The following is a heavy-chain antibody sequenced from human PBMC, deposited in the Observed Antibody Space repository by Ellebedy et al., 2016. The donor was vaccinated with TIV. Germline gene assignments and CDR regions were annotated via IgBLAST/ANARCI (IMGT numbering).Heavy chain of an antibody. V-gene: IGHV3-7*03. CDR1: GFTFRSYA. CDR3: ARTRSSYWYLDV. J-gene: IGHJ2*01. D-gene: IGHD3-10*01. Sequence: GESLKISCAASGFTFRSYALSCVRQAPGKGLEWVAKINEGGTATYYGDSVEGRFIISRDNARNSLSLRVNNPRDEDTAVYYCARTRSSYWYLDVWGRGTLVTVSS. CDR2: INEGGTAT.